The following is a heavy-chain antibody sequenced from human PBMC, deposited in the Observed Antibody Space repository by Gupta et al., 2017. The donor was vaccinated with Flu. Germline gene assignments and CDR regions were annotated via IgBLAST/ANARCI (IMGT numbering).Heavy chain of an antibody. CDR1: GFTFDDYA. CDR2: ISGKSGRI. J-gene: IGHJ6*02. Sequence: EVQLVESGGGLVQPGRSLRLSCAASGFTFDDYAMHWVRQAPGKGMEWVAGISGKSGRIGYAESVKGRGTSTRDNAKKSLDLQRKSVKAEETALYYCAKDEGNRVRDKDDYYYGMDVGGQGTTVTVSS. V-gene: IGHV3-9*01. D-gene: IGHD1-1*01. CDR3: AKDEGNRVRDKDDYYYGMDV.